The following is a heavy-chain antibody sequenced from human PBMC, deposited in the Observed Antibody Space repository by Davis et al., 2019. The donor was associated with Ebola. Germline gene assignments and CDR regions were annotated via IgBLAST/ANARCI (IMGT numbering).Heavy chain of an antibody. D-gene: IGHD2-15*01. Sequence: GESLKISCTASGFTFGNFWVNWVRQAPGKGLVWVSHIDPEGYTTTYADSVKGRFTISRDNAKNSLYLQMNSLRAEDTAVYYCARDRELGGFCSGGTCFTLESYYYHYGMDVWGKGTTVTVSS. J-gene: IGHJ6*04. CDR1: GFTFGNFW. CDR2: IDPEGYTT. V-gene: IGHV3-74*01. CDR3: ARDRELGGFCSGGTCFTLESYYYHYGMDV.